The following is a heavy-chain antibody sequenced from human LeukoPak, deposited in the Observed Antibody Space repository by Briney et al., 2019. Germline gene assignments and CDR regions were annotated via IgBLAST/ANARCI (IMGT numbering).Heavy chain of an antibody. CDR1: GFTFDDYA. D-gene: IGHD4-17*01. J-gene: IGHJ3*02. CDR2: ISWNSGSI. CDR3: AKEFTVTSSDAFDI. V-gene: IGHV3-9*01. Sequence: TGGSLRLSCAASGFTFDDYAMHWVRQAPGKGLEWVSGISWNSGSIGYADSVKGRFTISRDNAKNSLYLQMNSLRAEDTALYYCAKEFTVTSSDAFDIWGQGTMVTVSS.